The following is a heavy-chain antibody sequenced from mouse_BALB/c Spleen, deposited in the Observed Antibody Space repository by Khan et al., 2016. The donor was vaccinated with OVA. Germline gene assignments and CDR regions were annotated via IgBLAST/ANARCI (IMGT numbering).Heavy chain of an antibody. Sequence: VQLQESGPEVVRPGVSVTISCKGSGYTFTDYALHWVKQSRAKSLEWIGIISTYNVNTYYNQKFQGKATMNVEKSSSTAYMELARLTSDDSAIYYCARGDFLLRLRAMDYWGQGTSVTVSS. CDR3: ARGDFLLRLRAMDY. D-gene: IGHD1-2*01. J-gene: IGHJ4*01. V-gene: IGHV1S137*01. CDR1: GYTFTDYA. CDR2: ISTYNVNT.